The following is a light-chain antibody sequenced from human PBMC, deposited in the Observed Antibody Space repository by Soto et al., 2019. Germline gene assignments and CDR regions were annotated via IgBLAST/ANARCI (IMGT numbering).Light chain of an antibody. V-gene: IGKV1-39*01. Sequence: DIQMTQSPSSLSASVGDRVTITCRASQPTKNNLNWYQQIPGKAPKLLICGASIVQSGVPSRFSGSRSGIAFTLTIVNLQPEDYATYYCQQTYKTPWAFGQGAKV. CDR1: QPTKNN. CDR2: GAS. J-gene: IGKJ1*01. CDR3: QQTYKTPWA.